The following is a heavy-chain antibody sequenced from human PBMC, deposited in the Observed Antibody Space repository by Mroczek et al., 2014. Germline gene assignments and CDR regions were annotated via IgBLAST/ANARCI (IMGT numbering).Heavy chain of an antibody. CDR1: GGSIGSSSYY. CDR3: ARQVSDSSGEVLDY. D-gene: IGHD3-22*01. J-gene: IGHJ4*02. V-gene: IGHV4-39*01. CDR2: LYYSGST. Sequence: QVQLQESGPGLVKPSETLSLTCTVSGGSIGSSSYYWGWIRQPPGKGLEWIGSLYYSGSTYYNPSLKSRVTVSVDTSKNQFSLKLSSVTAADTAVYYCARQVSDSSGEVLDYVGPGNPGHRLL.